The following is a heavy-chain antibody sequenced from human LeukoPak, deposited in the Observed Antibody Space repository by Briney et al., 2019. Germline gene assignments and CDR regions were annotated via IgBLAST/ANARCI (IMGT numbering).Heavy chain of an antibody. D-gene: IGHD3-22*01. V-gene: IGHV3-74*01. Sequence: GGSLRLSCAASGFTFSSYAMTWVRQAPGKGLVWVSSINSDGSNTRYADSVKGRFTISRDNAKNALSVQMNGLRAGDSAVYYCARDSSSYDSSGYYPFDYWGQGTLVTVSS. CDR1: GFTFSSYA. J-gene: IGHJ4*02. CDR2: INSDGSNT. CDR3: ARDSSSYDSSGYYPFDY.